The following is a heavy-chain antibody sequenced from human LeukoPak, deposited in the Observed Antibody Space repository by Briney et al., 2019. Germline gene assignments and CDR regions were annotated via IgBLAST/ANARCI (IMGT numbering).Heavy chain of an antibody. J-gene: IGHJ4*02. CDR3: ASKRWLQSSFDY. CDR2: INSDGSST. D-gene: IGHD5-24*01. Sequence: SGGSLRLPCAASGFTFSSYWMHWVRQTPGKGLVWVSRINSDGSSTSYADSVKGRFTISRDNAKNTVYLQMNSLRAEDTAVYYCASKRWLQSSFDYWGQGTLVTVSS. CDR1: GFTFSSYW. V-gene: IGHV3-74*01.